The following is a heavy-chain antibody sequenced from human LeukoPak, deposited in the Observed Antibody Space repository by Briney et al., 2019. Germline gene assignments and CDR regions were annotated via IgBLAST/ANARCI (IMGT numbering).Heavy chain of an antibody. CDR3: ARVNYGSATKEDY. CDR1: GGSISSGGYY. D-gene: IGHD3-10*01. V-gene: IGHV4-31*03. Sequence: SQTLSLTCTVSGGSISSGGYYWSWIRKHPGNGLEWIGYIYYSGSAYYNPSLKSRVTISVDTSENQFSLKLSSVTAADTAVYYCARVNYGSATKEDYWGQGTLVTVSS. J-gene: IGHJ4*02. CDR2: IYYSGSA.